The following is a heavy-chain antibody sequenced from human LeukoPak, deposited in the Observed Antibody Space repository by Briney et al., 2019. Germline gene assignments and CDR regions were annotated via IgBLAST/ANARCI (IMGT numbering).Heavy chain of an antibody. D-gene: IGHD2-21*01. CDR1: GFTFSSYS. CDR2: ISSSSYI. Sequence: GGSLRLSCAASGFTFSSYSMNWVRQAPGKGLEWVSSISSSSYIYYADSVKGRFTISRDNAKNSLYLQMNSLRAEDTAVYYCARDYDSIVVGYFDYWGQGTLVTVSS. J-gene: IGHJ4*02. CDR3: ARDYDSIVVGYFDY. V-gene: IGHV3-21*01.